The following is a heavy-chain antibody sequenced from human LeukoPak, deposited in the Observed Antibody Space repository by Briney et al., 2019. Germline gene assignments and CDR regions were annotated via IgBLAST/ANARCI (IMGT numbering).Heavy chain of an antibody. D-gene: IGHD1-26*01. V-gene: IGHV3-23*01. Sequence: GGSLRLSCAASGFTFSSYAMSWVRQAPGEGLEWVSAVSGSGAGTYYAGSVKGRFTTSRDNSKNTLYLQMNSLRAEDTAVYYCAKSRNSGHRYGMDVWGQGTTVTVSS. CDR1: GFTFSSYA. J-gene: IGHJ6*02. CDR3: AKSRNSGHRYGMDV. CDR2: VSGSGAGT.